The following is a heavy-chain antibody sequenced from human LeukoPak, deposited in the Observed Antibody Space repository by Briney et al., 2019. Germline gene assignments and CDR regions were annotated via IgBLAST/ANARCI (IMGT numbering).Heavy chain of an antibody. D-gene: IGHD1-1*01. CDR2: IYHSGST. J-gene: IGHJ5*02. V-gene: IGHV4-30-2*01. Sequence: TMSLTCAVSGGAISSGGYSWSWIRQPPGKGLEWVGYIYHSGSTYYNPSLKSRVTISVDRSKNQFSLKLSSVTAADTAVYYCARGGSWNEGWFDPWGQGTLVTVSS. CDR3: ARGGSWNEGWFDP. CDR1: GGAISSGGYS.